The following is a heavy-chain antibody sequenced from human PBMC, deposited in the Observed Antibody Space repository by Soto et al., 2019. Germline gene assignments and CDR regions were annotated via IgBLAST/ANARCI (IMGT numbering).Heavy chain of an antibody. Sequence: QVQLQESGPGLVKPSETLSLTCTVSGGSISSSYWSWIRQPPGKGLEWVGYIHYSGSTHYNPSLNSRITISLDTSKNQFSLKLTSVTAAHTAVYYCARHSTGLDVWGKGTTVTVSS. J-gene: IGHJ6*04. V-gene: IGHV4-59*08. CDR1: GGSISSSY. CDR2: IHYSGST. CDR3: ARHSTGLDV. D-gene: IGHD3-9*01.